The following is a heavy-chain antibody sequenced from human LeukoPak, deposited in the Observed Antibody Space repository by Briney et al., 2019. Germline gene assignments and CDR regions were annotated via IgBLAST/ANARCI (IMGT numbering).Heavy chain of an antibody. D-gene: IGHD1-1*01. CDR2: ISGGGGNI. CDR1: GFIFSSYS. Sequence: GGSLRLSCAASGFIFSSYSMNWVRQAPGKGLEWISYISGGGGNIHYADSVEGRFTISRDNAKNSVYLQMNGLRAEDSAVYYCARDFNWAFDLWGQGILVTVSS. J-gene: IGHJ4*02. V-gene: IGHV3-48*01. CDR3: ARDFNWAFDL.